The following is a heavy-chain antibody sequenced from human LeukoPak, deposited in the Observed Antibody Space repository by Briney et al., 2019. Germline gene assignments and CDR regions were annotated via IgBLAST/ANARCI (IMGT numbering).Heavy chain of an antibody. CDR1: GYTFTGYC. V-gene: IGHV1-2*02. D-gene: IGHD3-22*01. J-gene: IGHJ4*02. CDR2: INPNSGGT. CDR3: ARVADSSGYYIDY. Sequence: ASVKVSCKASGYTFTGYCMHWVRQAPGQGLEWMGWINPNSGGTNYAQKFQGRVTMTRDTSISTAYMELSRLRSDDTAVYYCARVADSSGYYIDYWGQGTLVTVSS.